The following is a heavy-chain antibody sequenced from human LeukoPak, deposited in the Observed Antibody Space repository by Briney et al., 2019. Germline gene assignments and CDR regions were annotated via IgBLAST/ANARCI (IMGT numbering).Heavy chain of an antibody. CDR1: GGTFSSYA. D-gene: IGHD2-15*01. CDR3: ARERRRYCSGGSCYIFDY. CDR2: IIPIFGTA. V-gene: IGHV1-69*05. Sequence: SVKVSCKASGGTFSSYAISWVRQAPGQGLEWMGGIIPIFGTANYAQKFQGRVTITTDESTSTAYMELSSLRSEDTAVYYCARERRRYCSGGSCYIFDYWGQGTLVTVS. J-gene: IGHJ4*02.